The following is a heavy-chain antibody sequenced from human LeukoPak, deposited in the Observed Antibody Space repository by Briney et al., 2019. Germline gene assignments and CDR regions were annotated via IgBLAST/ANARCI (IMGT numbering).Heavy chain of an antibody. CDR1: GFTFTGYY. CDR3: ARAGVVFGVVIPFDY. V-gene: IGHV1-2*02. CDR2: INPTSGGT. Sequence: ASVKVSCKTSGFTFTGYYMHWVRQAPGQGLEWLGWINPTSGGTNFAQRFQDRVSMTRDTSINSISMELSRLTSDDTAVYYCARAGVVFGVVIPFDYWGQGTLVTVSS. J-gene: IGHJ4*02. D-gene: IGHD3-3*01.